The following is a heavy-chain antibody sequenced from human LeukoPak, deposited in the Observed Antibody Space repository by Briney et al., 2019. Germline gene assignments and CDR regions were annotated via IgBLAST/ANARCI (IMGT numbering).Heavy chain of an antibody. CDR1: GFTFSDYY. CDR3: SRAPYSSSWYGPYFDY. Sequence: GGSLRLSCAASGFTFSDYYMSWIRQAPGKGLEWVSYISSSGSTIYYADSVKGRFTISRDNAKNSLYLQMNSLRAEDTAVYYCSRAPYSSSWYGPYFDYWGQGTLVTVSS. V-gene: IGHV3-11*04. D-gene: IGHD6-13*01. J-gene: IGHJ4*02. CDR2: ISSSGSTI.